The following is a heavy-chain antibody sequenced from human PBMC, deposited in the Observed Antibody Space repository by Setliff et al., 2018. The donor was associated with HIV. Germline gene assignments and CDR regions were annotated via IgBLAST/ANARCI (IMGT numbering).Heavy chain of an antibody. CDR1: GFSFSGYE. V-gene: IGHV3-48*03. CDR3: ARDRKGSPDY. Sequence: QSGGSLRLSCAASGFSFSGYEMNWVRQAPGKGLEWVSYISSSGSTKYYADSVKGRFTISRDNAKNSLYLQMNSLRAEDTAVYYCARDRKGSPDYWGQGTLVTVSS. CDR2: ISSSGSTK. J-gene: IGHJ4*02. D-gene: IGHD6-13*01.